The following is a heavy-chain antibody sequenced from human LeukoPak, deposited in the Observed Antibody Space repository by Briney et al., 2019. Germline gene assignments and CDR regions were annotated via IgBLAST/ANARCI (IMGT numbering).Heavy chain of an antibody. V-gene: IGHV1-69*06. D-gene: IGHD5-12*01. CDR2: IIPIFGTA. J-gene: IGHJ5*02. CDR1: GYTFTSYG. Sequence: SVKVSCKASGYTFTSYGISWVRQAPGQGLEWMGGIIPIFGTANYAQKFQGRVTITADKSTSTAYMELSSLRSEDTAVYYCAVDIVATEKFDPWGQGTLVTVSS. CDR3: AVDIVATEKFDP.